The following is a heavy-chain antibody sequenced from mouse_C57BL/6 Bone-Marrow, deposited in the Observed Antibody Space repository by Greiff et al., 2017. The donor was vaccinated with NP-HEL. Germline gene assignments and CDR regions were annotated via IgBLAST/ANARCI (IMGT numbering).Heavy chain of an antibody. D-gene: IGHD2-1*01. V-gene: IGHV1-55*01. Sequence: VQLQQPGAELVKPGASVKMSCKASGYTFTSYWITWVKQRPGQGLEWIGDIYPGSGSTNYNEKFKSKATLTVDTSSSTAYMQLSSLTSEDSAVYYCARWGGNYPYYYAMDYWGQGTSVTVSS. CDR1: GYTFTSYW. J-gene: IGHJ4*01. CDR2: IYPGSGST. CDR3: ARWGGNYPYYYAMDY.